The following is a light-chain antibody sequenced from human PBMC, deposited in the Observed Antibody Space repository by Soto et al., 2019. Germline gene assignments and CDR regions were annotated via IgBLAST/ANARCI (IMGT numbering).Light chain of an antibody. CDR2: DDG. Sequence: SSELTQAPSVSVAPGQTARITCGGNNIAIKSVHWYQQKQGQAPVLVVYDDGDRPSGIPERFSGSNSGNTATLTITRVEAGDEADDHCQVWDSSSDHRVVFGGGTKLTVL. J-gene: IGLJ2*01. CDR1: NIAIKS. CDR3: QVWDSSSDHRVV. V-gene: IGLV3-21*02.